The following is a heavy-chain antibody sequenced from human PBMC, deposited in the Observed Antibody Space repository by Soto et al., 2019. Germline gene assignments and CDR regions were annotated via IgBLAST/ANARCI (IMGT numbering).Heavy chain of an antibody. CDR3: ARDHLQLPDDY. Sequence: GSVKVCFKASGYPFTSYGISLVRQAPGQGLEWMGWISAYNGNTNYAQKLQGRVTMTTDTSTSTAYMELRSLRSDDTAVYYCARDHLQLPDDYWGQGTMVTVSS. D-gene: IGHD2-2*01. CDR2: ISAYNGNT. J-gene: IGHJ4*02. V-gene: IGHV1-18*04. CDR1: GYPFTSYG.